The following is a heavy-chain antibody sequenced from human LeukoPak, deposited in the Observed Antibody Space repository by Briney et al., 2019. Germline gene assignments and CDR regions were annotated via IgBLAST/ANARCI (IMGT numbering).Heavy chain of an antibody. V-gene: IGHV5-10-1*01. CDR1: GYSLTNYW. CDR2: IDPSDSYT. D-gene: IGHD6-19*01. Sequence: AGESLKISCKGSGYSLTNYWIAWVRQMPGKGLEWMGRIDPSDSYTNYSPSFQGHVTISADKSISTAYLQWSSLKASDTAMYYCAGLANYYYYGMDVWGQGTTVTVSS. J-gene: IGHJ6*02. CDR3: AGLANYYYYGMDV.